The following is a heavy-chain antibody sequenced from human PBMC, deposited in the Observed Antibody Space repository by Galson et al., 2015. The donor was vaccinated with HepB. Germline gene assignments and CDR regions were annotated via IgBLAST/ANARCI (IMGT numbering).Heavy chain of an antibody. D-gene: IGHD2-21*01. J-gene: IGHJ3*02. CDR3: ATTLFGSGAYWTFDI. CDR2: ISPSADNI. Sequence: SLRLSCAASGFTFTTKNMSWVRQAPGRGLQWVSNISPSADNIPYADTVKGRFTIARYNAKNSVFLQMDSLRAEDTAVYYCATTLFGSGAYWTFDIWGQGTLVTVSS. CDR1: GFTFTTKN. V-gene: IGHV3-48*03.